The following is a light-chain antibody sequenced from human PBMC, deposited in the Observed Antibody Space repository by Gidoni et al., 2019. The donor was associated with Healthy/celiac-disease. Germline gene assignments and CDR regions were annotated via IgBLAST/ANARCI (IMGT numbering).Light chain of an antibody. CDR2: CDS. J-gene: IGLJ2*01. V-gene: IGLV3-21*04. CDR3: QVWDSSSDHVV. CDR1: NIGSKS. Sequence: SYVLTQPPSVSVAPGKPARITCGGNNIGSKSVHWYQQKPGQAPVLVIYCDSDRPSGIPERFSGSNSENTATLTISRVEAEDEADYYCQVWDSSSDHVVFGGGTKLTVL.